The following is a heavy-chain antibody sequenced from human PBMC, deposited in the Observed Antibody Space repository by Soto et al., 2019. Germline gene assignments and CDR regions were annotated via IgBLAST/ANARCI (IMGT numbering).Heavy chain of an antibody. CDR1: GGSTSSGGYD. CDR2: IFYSGNT. CDR3: ARVSSGWYEAYYYGMDV. D-gene: IGHD6-19*01. J-gene: IGHJ6*02. Sequence: SETLSLTCTVSGGSTSSGGYDWSWIRQHPGKGLEWIGYIFYSGNTSYNPSLKSRVTISVDKSKNQFSLKLSSVTAADTAVYYCARVSSGWYEAYYYGMDVWGQGTTVTVSS. V-gene: IGHV4-31*03.